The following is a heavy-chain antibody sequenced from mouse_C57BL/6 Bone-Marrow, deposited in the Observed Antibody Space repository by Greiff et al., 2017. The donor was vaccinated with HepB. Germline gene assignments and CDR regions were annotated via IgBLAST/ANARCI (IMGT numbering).Heavy chain of an antibody. J-gene: IGHJ4*01. CDR2: ISSGGSYT. V-gene: IGHV5-6*01. CDR1: GFTFSSYG. D-gene: IGHD2-3*01. Sequence: EVQLMQSGGDLVKPGGSLKLSCAASGFTFSSYGMSWVRQTPDKRLEWVATISSGGSYTYYPDSVKGRFTISRDNAKNTLYLQMSSLKSEDTAMYYCARLYDGYYVAMDYWGQGTSVTVSS. CDR3: ARLYDGYYVAMDY.